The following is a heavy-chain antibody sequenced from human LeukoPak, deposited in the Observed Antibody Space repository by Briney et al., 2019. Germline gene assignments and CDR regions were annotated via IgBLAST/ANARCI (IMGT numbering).Heavy chain of an antibody. CDR3: TTDAVGAVNY. CDR2: LKGKTDGETT. CDR1: GFTFSNAW. J-gene: IGHJ4*02. D-gene: IGHD1-26*01. V-gene: IGHV3-15*01. Sequence: PGGSLRLSCTASGFTFSNAWMSWVRQAPGKGLEWVGRLKGKTDGETTDYAAPVKGRFTISRDDSKNILSLQMDSLKTEDTAVYYCTTDAVGAVNYWGQGTLVTVSS.